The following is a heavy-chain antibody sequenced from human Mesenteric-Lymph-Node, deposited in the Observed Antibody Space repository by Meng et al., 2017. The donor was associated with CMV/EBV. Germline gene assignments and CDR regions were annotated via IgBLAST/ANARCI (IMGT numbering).Heavy chain of an antibody. D-gene: IGHD4-23*01. Sequence: ASVKVPCKASGYTFTSYGISWVRQAPGQGLEWMGWISAYNGNTNYAQKLQGRVTMTTDTSTSTAYMELRSLGSDDTAVYSCASNYGGKFDYWGQGTLVTVSS. V-gene: IGHV1-18*01. CDR3: ASNYGGKFDY. CDR1: GYTFTSYG. CDR2: ISAYNGNT. J-gene: IGHJ4*02.